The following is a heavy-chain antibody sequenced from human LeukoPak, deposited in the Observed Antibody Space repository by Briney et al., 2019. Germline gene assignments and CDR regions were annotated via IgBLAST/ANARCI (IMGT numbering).Heavy chain of an antibody. V-gene: IGHV1-69*05. D-gene: IGHD1-1*01. J-gene: IGHJ4*02. CDR1: GGTFSSYA. CDR3: AREGTSSPVDY. Sequence: GASVKVSCKASGGTFSSYAISWVRQAPGQGLEWVGRIIPIFGTANYAQKFQGRVTITTDESTSTAYMELSSLRSEDTAVYHCAREGTSSPVDYWGQGTLVTVSS. CDR2: IIPIFGTA.